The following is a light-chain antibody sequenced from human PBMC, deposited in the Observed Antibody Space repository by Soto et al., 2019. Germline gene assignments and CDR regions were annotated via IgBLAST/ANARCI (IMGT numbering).Light chain of an antibody. CDR3: ASFTTNTALV. Sequence: QSALTQPPSASGSPGQSVTISCTGTSSDVGGYKYVSWYQHHPGKAPKLIIYEVSNRPSGLSHRFSGSKSGYTASLTISGLQPEDESTYYCASFTTNTALVFGGGTKVTVL. V-gene: IGLV2-14*01. CDR2: EVS. J-gene: IGLJ2*01. CDR1: SSDVGGYKY.